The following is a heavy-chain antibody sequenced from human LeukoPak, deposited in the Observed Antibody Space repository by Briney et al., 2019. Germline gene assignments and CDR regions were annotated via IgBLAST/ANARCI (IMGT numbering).Heavy chain of an antibody. CDR2: ISSSGSTI. D-gene: IGHD3-3*01. CDR1: GFTFSSYE. CDR3: ARRGYDFWSGYSNYYYMDV. J-gene: IGHJ6*03. V-gene: IGHV3-48*03. Sequence: GGSLRLSCAASGFTFSSYEMNWVRQAPGKGLEWVSYISSSGSTIYYADSVKGRFTISRDSAKNSLYLQMNSLRAEDTAVYYCARRGYDFWSGYSNYYYMDVWGKGTTVTVSS.